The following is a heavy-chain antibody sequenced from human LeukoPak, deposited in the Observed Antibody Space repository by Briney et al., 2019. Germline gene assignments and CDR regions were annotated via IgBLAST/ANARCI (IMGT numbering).Heavy chain of an antibody. CDR2: INHSGST. Sequence: PSETLSLTXAVYGGSFSGYYWSWIRQPPGKGLEWIGEINHSGSTNYNPSLKSRVTISVDTSKNQFSLKLSSVTAADTAVYYCARGPNCSGGSCYQSGFDFDIWGQGTMVTVSS. V-gene: IGHV4-34*01. D-gene: IGHD2-15*01. J-gene: IGHJ3*02. CDR3: ARGPNCSGGSCYQSGFDFDI. CDR1: GGSFSGYY.